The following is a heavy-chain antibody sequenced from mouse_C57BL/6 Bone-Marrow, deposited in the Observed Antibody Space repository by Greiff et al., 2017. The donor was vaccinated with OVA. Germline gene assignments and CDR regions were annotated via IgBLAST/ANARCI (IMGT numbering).Heavy chain of an antibody. CDR2: IYPRSGNT. V-gene: IGHV1-81*01. CDR1: GYTLTSYG. D-gene: IGHD4-1*01. J-gene: IGHJ1*03. Sequence: QVQLKESGAELARPGASVKLSCKASGYTLTSYGISWVKQRTGQGLEWIGEIYPRSGNTYYNEKFKGKATLTADKTSSTAYMDLLSLTYEDSAVYFCALTQYFEVWGTGTTVTVSS. CDR3: ALTQYFEV.